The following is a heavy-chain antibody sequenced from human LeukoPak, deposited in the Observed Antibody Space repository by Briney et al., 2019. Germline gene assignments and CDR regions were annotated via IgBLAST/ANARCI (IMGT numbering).Heavy chain of an antibody. CDR3: VRPTDCTNGVCYFDY. CDR2: IYYSGST. V-gene: IGHV4-39*07. D-gene: IGHD2-8*01. J-gene: IGHJ4*02. Sequence: SETLSLTCTVSGGSISSSSYCWDWIRQPPGKGLEWIGSIYYSGSTYYNPSLKSRVTISVDTSKNQFSLKLSSVTAADTAVYYCVRPTDCTNGVCYFDYWGQGTLVTVSS. CDR1: GGSISSSSYC.